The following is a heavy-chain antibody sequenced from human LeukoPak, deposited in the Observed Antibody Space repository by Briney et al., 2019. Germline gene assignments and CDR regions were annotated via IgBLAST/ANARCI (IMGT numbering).Heavy chain of an antibody. J-gene: IGHJ4*02. D-gene: IGHD2-2*02. Sequence: GESLKISCKDSGYSFTNYWIGWVRQMPGKGLEWKGIIYPGDSDTRYSPSFQGQVTISADKTISTAYLQWSSLKASDTAMYYCARQGICSTTGCYSDYWGQGTLVTVSS. CDR2: IYPGDSDT. V-gene: IGHV5-51*01. CDR3: ARQGICSTTGCYSDY. CDR1: GYSFTNYW.